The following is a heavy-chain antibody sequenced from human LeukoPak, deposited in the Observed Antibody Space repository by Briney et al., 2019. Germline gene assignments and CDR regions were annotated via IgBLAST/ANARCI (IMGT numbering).Heavy chain of an antibody. V-gene: IGHV4-38-2*02. D-gene: IGHD2-21*02. Sequence: SETLSLTCTVSGYSISSGYYWGWIRQPPGKGLEWIGSIYHSGSTYYNPSLRSRVTISVDTSKNQFSLKLSSVTAADTAVYYCANYRVTAGGIDYWGQGTLVTVSS. CDR1: GYSISSGYY. J-gene: IGHJ4*02. CDR3: ANYRVTAGGIDY. CDR2: IYHSGST.